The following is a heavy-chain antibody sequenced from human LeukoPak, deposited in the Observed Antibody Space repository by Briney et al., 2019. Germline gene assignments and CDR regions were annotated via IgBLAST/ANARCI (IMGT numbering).Heavy chain of an antibody. CDR1: GGSISSYY. CDR2: IYYSGST. D-gene: IGHD3-22*01. Sequence: SETLSLTCTVSGGSISSYYWSWIRQPPGKGLEWIGYIYYSGSTNYNPSLKSRVTISVDPSKNQFSLKLSSVTAADTAVYYCASTPYYYDSSGYYGLNYWGQGTLVTVSS. CDR3: ASTPYYYDSSGYYGLNY. J-gene: IGHJ4*02. V-gene: IGHV4-59*08.